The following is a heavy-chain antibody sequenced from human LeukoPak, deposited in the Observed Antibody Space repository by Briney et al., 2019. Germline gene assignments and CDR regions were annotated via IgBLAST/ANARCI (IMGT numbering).Heavy chain of an antibody. Sequence: SVTVSCKASGGTFSSYAISWVRQAPGQGLEWMGRIIPILGIANYAQKFQGRVTITADKSTSTAYMELSSLRSEDTAVYYCAREMGPIAAAGTDYYGMDVWGQGTTVTVSS. CDR1: GGTFSSYA. CDR3: AREMGPIAAAGTDYYGMDV. CDR2: IIPILGIA. D-gene: IGHD6-13*01. J-gene: IGHJ6*02. V-gene: IGHV1-69*04.